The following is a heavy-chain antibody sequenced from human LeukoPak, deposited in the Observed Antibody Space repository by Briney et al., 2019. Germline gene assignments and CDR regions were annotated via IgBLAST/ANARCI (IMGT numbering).Heavy chain of an antibody. CDR1: GGSISSYY. Sequence: SETLSLTCTVSGGSISSYYWSWLRQPGGKGVEWIGRIYPSGSTNYNPSLKSRVTMSVDTSKNQFSLRLSSVTAADTAVYYCAREVESQGRSLDIWGQGTMVTVSS. CDR2: IYPSGST. D-gene: IGHD3-3*01. CDR3: AREVESQGRSLDI. J-gene: IGHJ3*02. V-gene: IGHV4-4*07.